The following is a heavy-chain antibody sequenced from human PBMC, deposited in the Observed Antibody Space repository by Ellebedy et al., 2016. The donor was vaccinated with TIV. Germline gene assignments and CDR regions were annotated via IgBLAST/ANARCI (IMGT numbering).Heavy chain of an antibody. V-gene: IGHV1-69*13. CDR2: IIPIFGTA. D-gene: IGHD3-10*01. Sequence: ASVKVSCKASGGTFSSYAISWVRQAPGQGLEWMGGIIPIFGTANYAQKFQGRVTITADESTSTAYMELSSLRSEDTAVYYCAIALWFGELGEAGMDVWGQGTLVTVSS. J-gene: IGHJ4*02. CDR1: GGTFSSYA. CDR3: AIALWFGELGEAGMDV.